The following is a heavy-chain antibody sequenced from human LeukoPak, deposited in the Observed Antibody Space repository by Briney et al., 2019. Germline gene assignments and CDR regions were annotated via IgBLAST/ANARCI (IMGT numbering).Heavy chain of an antibody. D-gene: IGHD2-15*01. CDR2: ISHDDRNK. CDR1: GFTFSTYA. CDR3: ARDYHCSGGRCYDDAFDI. J-gene: IGHJ3*02. Sequence: GASLRLSCAASGFTFSTYAIHWVRQAPGKGLDWVALISHDDRNKYYADSVKGRFTISRDSSKNTLYLQMNSLRAEDTAVYYCARDYHCSGGRCYDDAFDIWGQGTMVTVSS. V-gene: IGHV3-30*01.